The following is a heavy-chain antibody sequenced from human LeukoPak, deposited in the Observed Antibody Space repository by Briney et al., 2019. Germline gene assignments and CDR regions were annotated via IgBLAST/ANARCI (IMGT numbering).Heavy chain of an antibody. V-gene: IGHV3-21*01. CDR2: ISSSSSYI. D-gene: IGHD3-22*01. CDR3: ARDFVAMYYYDSSGYSYFDY. J-gene: IGHJ4*02. CDR1: GFTFSSYS. Sequence: GGSLRLSCAASGFTFSSYSMTWVRQAPGKGLEWVSSISSSSSYIYYADSVKGRFTISRDNAKNSLYLQMNSLRAEDTAVYYCARDFVAMYYYDSSGYSYFDYWGQGTLVTVSS.